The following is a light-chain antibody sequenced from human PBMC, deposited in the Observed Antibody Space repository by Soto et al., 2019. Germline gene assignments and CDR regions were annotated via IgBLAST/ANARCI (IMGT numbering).Light chain of an antibody. V-gene: IGKV2-28*01. J-gene: IGKJ1*01. CDR3: MQALQTPRT. Sequence: EIVMTQSPLSLTVTPGEPASISCKSSQSLQHNNGNTLLDWYMQKPGQSQQLLIYLGSRRATGAPDRVSGSGSGTDFTLRISTVEADDAAIYYCMQALQTPRTFGQGTKLEI. CDR2: LGS. CDR1: QSLQHNNGNTL.